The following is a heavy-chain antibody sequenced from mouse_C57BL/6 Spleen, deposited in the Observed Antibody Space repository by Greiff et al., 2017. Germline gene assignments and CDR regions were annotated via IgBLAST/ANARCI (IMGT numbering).Heavy chain of an antibody. Sequence: QVQLKESGAELMKPGASVKLSCKATGYTFTGYWIEWVKQRPGHGLEWIGEILPGSGSTNYNGKFKGKATFTADTSSNTAYMQLSSLTTEDSAIYYGARHKAGRFAYWGQGTLVTVSA. CDR3: ARHKAGRFAY. CDR2: ILPGSGST. CDR1: GYTFTGYW. J-gene: IGHJ3*01. V-gene: IGHV1-9*01. D-gene: IGHD4-1*01.